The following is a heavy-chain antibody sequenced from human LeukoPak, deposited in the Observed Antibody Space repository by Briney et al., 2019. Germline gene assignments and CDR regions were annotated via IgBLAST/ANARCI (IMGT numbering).Heavy chain of an antibody. CDR3: AGRACSGGVCQFDR. CDR1: GFTFSSYS. Sequence: GGSLRLSCAASGFTFSSYSMKWVRQAPGEGLEWVSSISSSSSYIYYAASVKGRFTISRDNAKNSLYLQMNSLRAEDTAVYYCAGRACSGGVCQFDRWGQGTLVTVSS. CDR2: ISSSSSYI. V-gene: IGHV3-21*01. J-gene: IGHJ5*02. D-gene: IGHD2-8*02.